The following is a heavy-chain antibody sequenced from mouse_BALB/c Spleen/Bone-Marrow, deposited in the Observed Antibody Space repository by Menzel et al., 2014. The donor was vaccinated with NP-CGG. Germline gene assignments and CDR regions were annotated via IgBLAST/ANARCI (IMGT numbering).Heavy chain of an antibody. CDR3: ARLGTTAVPDY. Sequence: EVQLQQSGPELVKPGASVKVSCKASGYAFTNYNMYWVKQSHEKSLEWIGYNDPYSGGTNYNQKFKGKATLTVDKSSSTAYMHLNSLTSEDSAVYYCARLGTTAVPDYWGQGTTLTVSS. J-gene: IGHJ2*01. CDR2: NDPYSGGT. D-gene: IGHD1-1*01. CDR1: GYAFTNYN. V-gene: IGHV1S135*01.